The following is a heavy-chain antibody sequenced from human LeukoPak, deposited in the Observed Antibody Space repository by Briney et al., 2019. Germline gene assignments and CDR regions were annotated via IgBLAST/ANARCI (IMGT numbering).Heavy chain of an antibody. V-gene: IGHV4-59*01. CDR1: SGFISSYY. D-gene: IGHD2-2*01. Sequence: SETLSLTCTVSSGFISSYYWSWIRQPPGKGLEWIGYIYYSGSTNYNPSLKSRVTISIDTSKNQFSLRLSSVTAADTAVYYCARGSLVAAVGRDLDPWGQGILVTVSS. CDR3: ARGSLVAAVGRDLDP. CDR2: IYYSGST. J-gene: IGHJ5*02.